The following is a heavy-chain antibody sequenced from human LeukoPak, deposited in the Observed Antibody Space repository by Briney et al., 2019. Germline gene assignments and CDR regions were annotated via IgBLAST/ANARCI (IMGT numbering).Heavy chain of an antibody. Sequence: SQTLSLTCTVSGGSISSGYYYWSWIRQPPGKGLEYIVYIYYGGTYYNPSLKSRVTISVDTSKNQFSLKLSSVTAADTAVYYCARGTWSSSIDYWGQGTLVTVSS. V-gene: IGHV4-30-4*01. J-gene: IGHJ4*02. CDR3: ARGTWSSSIDY. CDR2: IYYGGT. D-gene: IGHD6-6*01. CDR1: GGSISSGYYY.